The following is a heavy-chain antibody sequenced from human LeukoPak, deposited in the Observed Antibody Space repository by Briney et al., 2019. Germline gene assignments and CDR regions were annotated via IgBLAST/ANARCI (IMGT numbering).Heavy chain of an antibody. D-gene: IGHD3-3*01. CDR1: GGSISSSSHY. CDR2: IYYSGNT. J-gene: IGHJ4*02. V-gene: IGHV4-39*07. Sequence: SETLSLTCTVSGGSISSSSHYWAWIRQPPGKGLEWIANIYYSGNTYYNPSLKSRVTISVDTSKNQFSLKLNSVTAADTAVYYCATVREASITIFGVVNIPIHPLDYWGQGTLVTVSS. CDR3: ATVREASITIFGVVNIPIHPLDY.